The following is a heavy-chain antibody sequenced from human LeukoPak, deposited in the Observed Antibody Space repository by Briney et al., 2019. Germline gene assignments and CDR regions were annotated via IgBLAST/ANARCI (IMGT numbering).Heavy chain of an antibody. CDR2: ISGSGSGGST. D-gene: IGHD5-24*01. J-gene: IGHJ4*02. Sequence: GGSLRLSCAASGFTFSSSAMSWVRQAPGKGLEWVSSISGSGSGGSTYYADSVKGWFTISRDNSKNTLYLQMNSLRAEDTAVYYCAKSGYNRFDYWGQGTLVTVSS. V-gene: IGHV3-23*01. CDR3: AKSGYNRFDY. CDR1: GFTFSSSA.